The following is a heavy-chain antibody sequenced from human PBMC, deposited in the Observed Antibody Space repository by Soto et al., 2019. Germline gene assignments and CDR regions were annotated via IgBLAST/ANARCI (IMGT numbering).Heavy chain of an antibody. CDR3: TRDWEITVSTWSFGGF. Sequence: QVQLVQYGAEVKKPGSSVKVSCKASGGTFSPYTINWVRQAPGQGLEWMGRIIPFHGVTNYAQKFQARVTINADKSTSTAYMELSGLRVEDTAMYYCTRDWEITVSTWSFGGFWGRGTLVTVSS. CDR1: GGTFSPYT. V-gene: IGHV1-69*08. CDR2: IIPFHGVT. D-gene: IGHD3-10*01. J-gene: IGHJ4*02.